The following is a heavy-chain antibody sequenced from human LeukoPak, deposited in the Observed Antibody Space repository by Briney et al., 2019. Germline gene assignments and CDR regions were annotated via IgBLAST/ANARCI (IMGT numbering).Heavy chain of an antibody. Sequence: SVKVSCKASVGTFSSYAISWVRQAPGQGLEWMGRIIPILGIANYAQKFQGRVTITAHKSTSTAYMQLSSLRSEDPAVSYCATPLHYTSKPAFDYSGQGTLVTASS. V-gene: IGHV1-69*04. CDR1: VGTFSSYA. CDR3: ATPLHYTSKPAFDY. CDR2: IIPILGIA. D-gene: IGHD3-3*01. J-gene: IGHJ4*02.